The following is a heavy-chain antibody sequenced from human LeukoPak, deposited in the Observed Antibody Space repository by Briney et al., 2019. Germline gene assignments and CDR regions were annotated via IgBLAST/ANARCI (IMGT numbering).Heavy chain of an antibody. D-gene: IGHD1-26*01. CDR2: ISSSSSYI. Sequence: GGSLRLSCAAPGFTLSTYSMNSVRQAPGKGLECVSSISSSSSYIYYADSVKGRFTISRDNAKNSVYLQMNSLRAEDTAVYYCAMEAYRGNYPAYWGQGTLVTVSS. CDR3: AMEAYRGNYPAY. CDR1: GFTLSTYS. J-gene: IGHJ4*02. V-gene: IGHV3-21*01.